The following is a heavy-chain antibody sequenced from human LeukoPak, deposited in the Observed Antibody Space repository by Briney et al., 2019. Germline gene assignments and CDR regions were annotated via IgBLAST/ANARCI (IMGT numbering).Heavy chain of an antibody. D-gene: IGHD3-3*01. CDR3: ARASLRDYDFWAGATFDI. CDR2: IYHSGST. V-gene: IGHV4-30-2*01. CDR1: GGSISSGGYS. J-gene: IGHJ3*02. Sequence: SETLSLTCAVSGGSISSGGYSWSWTQQPPGKGLEWIGYIYHSGSTCYNPSLKSRVTISVDRSKNQFSLKLSSVTAADTAVYYCARASLRDYDFWAGATFDIWGQGTMVTVSS.